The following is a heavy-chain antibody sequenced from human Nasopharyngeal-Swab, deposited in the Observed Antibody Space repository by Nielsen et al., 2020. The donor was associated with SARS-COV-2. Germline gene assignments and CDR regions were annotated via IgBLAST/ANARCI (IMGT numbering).Heavy chain of an antibody. J-gene: IGHJ4*02. CDR3: AKEGGGSVIDY. CDR2: ISYDGSKK. D-gene: IGHD3-10*01. Sequence: SLSPSCVVSEFTFSSYGMHWVRQAPGEGLDWVAIISYDGSKKYYADSVKGRFTISRDTSQNTLYMQMNSLRAEDTAVYYCAKEGGGSVIDYWGQGTLVTVSS. CDR1: EFTFSSYG. V-gene: IGHV3-30*18.